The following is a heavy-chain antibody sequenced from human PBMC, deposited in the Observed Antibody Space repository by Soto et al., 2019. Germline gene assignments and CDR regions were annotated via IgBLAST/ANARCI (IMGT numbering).Heavy chain of an antibody. Sequence: SETLSLTCSVLDDSISYSRYYCGWILQSPEKGLEWIGSISQDGHAYYNPPLKSRVTLFADTSRNQFSLKMKSVTVADTALYFCSRNVYGNYLGGNWFDPWGQGAPVTVSS. D-gene: IGHD4-4*01. CDR3: SRNVYGNYLGGNWFDP. CDR1: DDSISYSRYY. J-gene: IGHJ5*02. CDR2: ISQDGHA. V-gene: IGHV4-39*01.